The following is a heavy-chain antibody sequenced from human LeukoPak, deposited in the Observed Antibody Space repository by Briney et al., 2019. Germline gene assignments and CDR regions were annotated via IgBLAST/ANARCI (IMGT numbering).Heavy chain of an antibody. J-gene: IGHJ4*02. Sequence: PSETLSLTCAVYGGSFSGYYWSWIRQPPGKGLEWIGEINHSGSTNYNPSLKSRVTISVDTSKNQFSLKLSSVTAADTAVYYCARQYYDYVWGSYRSQYYFDYWGQGTLVTVSS. CDR2: INHSGST. CDR3: ARQYYDYVWGSYRSQYYFDY. V-gene: IGHV4-34*01. CDR1: GGSFSGYY. D-gene: IGHD3-16*02.